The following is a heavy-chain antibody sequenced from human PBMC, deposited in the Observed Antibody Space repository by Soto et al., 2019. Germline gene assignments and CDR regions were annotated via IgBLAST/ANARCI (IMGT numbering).Heavy chain of an antibody. Sequence: LRLSCAACGFTFSSYAMSWVRQAPGKGLEWVSAISGSGGSTYYADSVKGRFTISRDNSKNTLYLQMNSLRAEDTAVYYCAKDTYYYDSSGYHDYWGQGTLVTVSS. J-gene: IGHJ4*02. CDR3: AKDTYYYDSSGYHDY. CDR2: ISGSGGST. D-gene: IGHD3-22*01. CDR1: GFTFSSYA. V-gene: IGHV3-23*01.